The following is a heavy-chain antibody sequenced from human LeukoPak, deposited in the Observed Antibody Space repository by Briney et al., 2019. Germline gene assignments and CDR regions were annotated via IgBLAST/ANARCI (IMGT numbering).Heavy chain of an antibody. CDR3: ARDRAIMVAATHFDY. CDR2: ISSSSNYI. Sequence: GGSLRLSCAASGXTFNTYSMNWVRQAPGKGREWVSSISSSSNYIYYADSVKGRFTISRDNAKNSLYLQMNSLRVEDTAVYYCARDRAIMVAATHFDYWGQGTLVTVS. J-gene: IGHJ4*02. CDR1: GXTFNTYS. D-gene: IGHD2-15*01. V-gene: IGHV3-21*01.